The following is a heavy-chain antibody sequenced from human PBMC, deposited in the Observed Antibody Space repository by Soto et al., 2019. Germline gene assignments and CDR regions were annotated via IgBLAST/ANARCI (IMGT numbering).Heavy chain of an antibody. Sequence: GGSLRLSCAASGFTFSSYSMNWVRQAPGKGLEWVSSISSSSSYILYGDSVKGRFTVSRDNAKNSLYLQMNSLRAEDTAMYYCAREEKSNDYWGQGTLVTVSS. CDR3: AREEKSNDY. CDR1: GFTFSSYS. D-gene: IGHD4-4*01. V-gene: IGHV3-21*01. J-gene: IGHJ4*02. CDR2: ISSSSSYI.